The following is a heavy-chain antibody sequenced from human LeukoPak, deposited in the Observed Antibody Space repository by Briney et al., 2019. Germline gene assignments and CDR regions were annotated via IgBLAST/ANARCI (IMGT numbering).Heavy chain of an antibody. CDR2: IIPILGIA. CDR3: AAEGDIVVVPAAISRYNWFDP. Sequence: ASVKVSCKASGGTFSSYTISRVRQAPGQGLEWMGRIIPILGIANYAQRFQGRVTITADKSTSTAYMELSSLRSEDTAVYYCAAEGDIVVVPAAISRYNWFDPWGQGTLVTVSS. V-gene: IGHV1-69*02. D-gene: IGHD2-2*02. J-gene: IGHJ5*02. CDR1: GGTFSSYT.